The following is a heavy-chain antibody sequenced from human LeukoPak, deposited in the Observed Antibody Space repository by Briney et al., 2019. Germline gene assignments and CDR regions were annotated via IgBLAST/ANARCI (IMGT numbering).Heavy chain of an antibody. Sequence: HPGGSLRLSCAAPGFTFSSYEMNWVRQAPGKGLEWVSYISSSGSTIYYADSVKGRFTISRDNAKNSLYLQMNSLRAEDTAVYYCASATHYYGSGSYYNLGFYYYYMDVWGKGTTVTISS. J-gene: IGHJ6*03. V-gene: IGHV3-48*03. CDR2: ISSSGSTI. D-gene: IGHD3-10*01. CDR1: GFTFSSYE. CDR3: ASATHYYGSGSYYNLGFYYYYMDV.